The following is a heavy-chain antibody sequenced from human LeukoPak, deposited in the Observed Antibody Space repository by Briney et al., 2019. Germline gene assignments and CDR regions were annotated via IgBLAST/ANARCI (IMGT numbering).Heavy chain of an antibody. CDR3: ARGVAMVRGVIITSPYGMDV. V-gene: IGHV5-10-1*01. CDR1: GYSFTSYW. J-gene: IGHJ6*04. D-gene: IGHD3-10*01. Sequence: GESLKISCKGSGYSFTSYWISWVRQMPGKGLEWMGRFDPSDSYTNYSPSFQGHVTIPADKSISTAYLQWSSLKASDTAMYYCARGVAMVRGVIITSPYGMDVWGKGTTVTVSS. CDR2: FDPSDSYT.